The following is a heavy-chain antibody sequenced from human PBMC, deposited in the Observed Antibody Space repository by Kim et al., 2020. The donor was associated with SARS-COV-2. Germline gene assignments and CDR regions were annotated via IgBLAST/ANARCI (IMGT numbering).Heavy chain of an antibody. D-gene: IGHD3-10*01. J-gene: IGHJ4*02. CDR3: AGEQANSGSLDY. V-gene: IGHV1-46*01. Sequence: YAQKFQGRVTMTRDTSTSTVYMELSSLRSEDTAVYYCAGEQANSGSLDYWGQGTLVTVSS.